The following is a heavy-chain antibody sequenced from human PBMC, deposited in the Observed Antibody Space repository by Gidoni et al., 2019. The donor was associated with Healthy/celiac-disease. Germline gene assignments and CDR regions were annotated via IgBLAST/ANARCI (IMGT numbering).Heavy chain of an antibody. CDR2: ISGSGGST. Sequence: EVQLLESGGCLVQPGGSVRLSCAAPGFTFSSYAMSWVRQAPGKGLEWVSVISGSGGSTYYADSVKGRFTIARDNSENTLYLQMNSLRAEDTAVYYCAKDRASGVVNPVDFWGQGTLVTVSS. CDR1: GFTFSSYA. J-gene: IGHJ4*02. CDR3: AKDRASGVVNPVDF. D-gene: IGHD3-3*01. V-gene: IGHV3-23*01.